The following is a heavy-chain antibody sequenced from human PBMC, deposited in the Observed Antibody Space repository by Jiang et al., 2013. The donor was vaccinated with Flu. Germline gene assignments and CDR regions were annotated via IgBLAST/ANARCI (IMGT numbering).Heavy chain of an antibody. CDR1: GGSISSYY. V-gene: IGHV4-59*12. J-gene: IGHJ4*02. CDR2: IYYSGST. Sequence: GLVKPSETLSLTCNVSGGSISSYYWSWIRQPPGKGLEWIGYIYYSGSTNYNPSLKSRVTISIDTSRNQFSLKLSSVTAADTAVYYCAREGMVRGVYYFDYWGQGTLVTVSS. D-gene: IGHD3-10*01. CDR3: AREGMVRGVYYFDY.